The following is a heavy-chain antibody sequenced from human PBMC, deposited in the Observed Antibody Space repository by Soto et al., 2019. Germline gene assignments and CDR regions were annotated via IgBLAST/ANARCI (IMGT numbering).Heavy chain of an antibody. CDR1: GGTFSSYA. CDR3: ASAREPGIAVAGRVNWFDP. CDR2: IIPIFGTA. D-gene: IGHD6-19*01. V-gene: IGHV1-69*13. Sequence: VASVKVSCKASGGTFSSYAISWVRQAPGQGLEWMGGIIPIFGTANYAQKFQGRVTITADESTSTAYMELSGLRSEDTAVYYCASAREPGIAVAGRVNWFDPWGQGTLVTVSS. J-gene: IGHJ5*02.